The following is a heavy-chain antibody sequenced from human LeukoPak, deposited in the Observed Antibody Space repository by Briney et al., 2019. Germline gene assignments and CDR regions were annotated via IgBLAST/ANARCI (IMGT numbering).Heavy chain of an antibody. J-gene: IGHJ4*02. CDR1: GGSITVYY. D-gene: IGHD6-6*01. CDR3: ARGGSRSYTSSTLDY. V-gene: IGHV4-59*12. CDR2: ISYSGST. Sequence: SETLSLTCSVSGGSITVYYWNWIRQSPGKGLEWIGSISYSGSTTYNPSLKSRVTISIDTSKTRFSLKASSVIAADTAMYYCARGGSRSYTSSTLDYWGQGTLVTVSS.